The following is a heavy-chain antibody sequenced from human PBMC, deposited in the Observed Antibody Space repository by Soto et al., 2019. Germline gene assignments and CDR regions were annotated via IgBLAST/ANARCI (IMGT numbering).Heavy chain of an antibody. D-gene: IGHD2-2*01. CDR2: INAGNGNI. Sequence: QVQLVQSGAEVKKPGASVKVSCKASGYTFTSYAMHWVRQAPGQRLEWMGWINAGNGNIKYSQKFQGRVTITRDTSASTAYMELSSLRSEDTAVYYCARGCSSTSCFFSDYWGQGTLVTVSS. CDR3: ARGCSSTSCFFSDY. V-gene: IGHV1-3*01. CDR1: GYTFTSYA. J-gene: IGHJ4*02.